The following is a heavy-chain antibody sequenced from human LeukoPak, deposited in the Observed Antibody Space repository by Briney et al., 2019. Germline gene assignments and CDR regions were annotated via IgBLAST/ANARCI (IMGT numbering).Heavy chain of an antibody. J-gene: IGHJ5*02. D-gene: IGHD3-9*01. CDR2: IYPKSGGT. V-gene: IGHV1-2*02. Sequence: GASVKVSCKTSGYTFADYYIHWVRQAPGHGLEWMGWIYPKSGGTNSAQKFQGRVTMTRDTSISTAYMELSRLRFDDTAVYYCARVSTSGYRHWLDPWGQGTLVTVSS. CDR1: GYTFADYY. CDR3: ARVSTSGYRHWLDP.